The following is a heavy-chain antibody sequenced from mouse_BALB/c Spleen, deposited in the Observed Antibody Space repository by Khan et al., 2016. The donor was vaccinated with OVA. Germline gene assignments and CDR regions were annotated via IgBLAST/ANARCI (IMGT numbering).Heavy chain of an antibody. Sequence: EVQLQQSGPDLVKPGASVKICCKASGYSFTLYYMSWVKQSHGKSLEWIGRVNPNTDNINYNQEFKGKAILTVDKSSNTAYMELRSLTSEDSAVYFCARGYDFFASWGPGTLVTVSA. V-gene: IGHV1-26*01. D-gene: IGHD2-14*01. CDR1: GYSFTLYY. CDR2: VNPNTDNI. J-gene: IGHJ3*01. CDR3: ARGYDFFAS.